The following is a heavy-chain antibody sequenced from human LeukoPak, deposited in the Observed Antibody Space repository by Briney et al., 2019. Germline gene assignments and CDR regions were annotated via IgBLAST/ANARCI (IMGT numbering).Heavy chain of an antibody. J-gene: IGHJ4*02. CDR3: ARAPNDYGDSTPDY. D-gene: IGHD4-17*01. CDR2: ISAYNGNT. V-gene: IGHV1-18*01. Sequence: ASVKVSCKASGGTFSSYAISWVRQAPGQGLEWMGWISAYNGNTNYAQKLQGRVTMTTDTSTSTAYMELRSLRSDDTAVYYCARAPNDYGDSTPDYWGQGTLVTVSS. CDR1: GGTFSSYA.